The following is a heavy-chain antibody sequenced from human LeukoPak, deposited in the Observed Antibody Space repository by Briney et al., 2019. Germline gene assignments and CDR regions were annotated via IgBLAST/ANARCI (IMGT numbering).Heavy chain of an antibody. D-gene: IGHD3-22*01. V-gene: IGHV1-8*01. Sequence: ASVKVSCKASGYTFTSYDINWVRQATGQGLEWMGWMNPNSGNTGYVQKFQGRVTMTRNTSISTAYMELSSLRSEDTAVYYCARAPDSSGYYSFDYWGQGTLVTVSS. J-gene: IGHJ4*02. CDR1: GYTFTSYD. CDR2: MNPNSGNT. CDR3: ARAPDSSGYYSFDY.